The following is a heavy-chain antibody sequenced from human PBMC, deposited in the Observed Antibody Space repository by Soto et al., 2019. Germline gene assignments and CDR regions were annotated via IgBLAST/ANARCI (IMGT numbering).Heavy chain of an antibody. CDR2: INHSGST. V-gene: IGHV4-34*01. D-gene: IGHD3-3*01. J-gene: IGHJ6*02. Sequence: SETLSLTCAVYGGSFSGYYWSWIRQPPGKGLEWIGEINHSGSTNYNPSLKSRVTISVDTSKNQFSLKLSSVTAADTAVYYCARRADTIFGVVTYYYYGMDVWGQGTTVTVSS. CDR1: GGSFSGYY. CDR3: ARRADTIFGVVTYYYYGMDV.